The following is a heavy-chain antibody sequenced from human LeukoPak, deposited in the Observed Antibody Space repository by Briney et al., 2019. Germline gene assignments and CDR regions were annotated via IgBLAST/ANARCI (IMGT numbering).Heavy chain of an antibody. CDR1: GFTFSLYA. CDR3: ANGNRCTSPNCLGYYYFYMDV. J-gene: IGHJ6*03. Sequence: GGSLRLSCAASGFTFSLYAMNWVRQAPGKGLEWVSGMSGSGGSTYYADSVKGRFTISRDNSKNTLYLQMNSLRAEDTAVYYCANGNRCTSPNCLGYYYFYMDVWGKGTTVTVSS. V-gene: IGHV3-23*01. D-gene: IGHD2-8*01. CDR2: MSGSGGST.